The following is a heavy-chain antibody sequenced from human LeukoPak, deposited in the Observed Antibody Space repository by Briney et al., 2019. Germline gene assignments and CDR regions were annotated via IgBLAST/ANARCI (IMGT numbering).Heavy chain of an antibody. CDR3: ARVNYYYMDV. CDR2: ISAYDANT. V-gene: IGHV1-18*01. J-gene: IGHJ6*03. CDR1: GYTFSSYG. Sequence: ASVKVSCKASGYTFSSYGISWVRQAPGQGLEWMGWISAYDANTRYAQILQGRVTMTTDTSTTTTYMELRGLRSDDTAVYYCARVNYYYMDVWGKGTTVTVSS.